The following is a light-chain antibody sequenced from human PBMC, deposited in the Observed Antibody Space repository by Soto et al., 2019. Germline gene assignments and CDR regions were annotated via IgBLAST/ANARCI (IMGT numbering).Light chain of an antibody. Sequence: QSVLTQPASVSGSPGQSITVTCTGTSSDVGGYNYVSWYQQHPGKAPKLMIYDVSNRPSGVSDRFSASKSGNTASLTISGLKADDEADYYCSSFTSSSTYVFGTGTKLTVL. CDR2: DVS. CDR3: SSFTSSSTYV. CDR1: SSDVGGYNY. V-gene: IGLV2-14*01. J-gene: IGLJ1*01.